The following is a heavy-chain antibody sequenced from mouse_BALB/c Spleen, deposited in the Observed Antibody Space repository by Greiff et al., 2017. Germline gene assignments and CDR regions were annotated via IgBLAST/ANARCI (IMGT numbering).Heavy chain of an antibody. D-gene: IGHD2-1*01. CDR1: GFTFSSFG. CDR2: ISSGSSTI. J-gene: IGHJ2*01. CDR3: ARWGYGNYFDY. Sequence: EVQGVESGGGLVQPGGSRKLSCAASGFTFSSFGMHWVRQAPEKGLEWVAYISSGSSTIYYADTVKGRFTISRDNPKNTLFLQMTSLRSEDTAMYYCARWGYGNYFDYWGQGTTLTVSS. V-gene: IGHV5-17*02.